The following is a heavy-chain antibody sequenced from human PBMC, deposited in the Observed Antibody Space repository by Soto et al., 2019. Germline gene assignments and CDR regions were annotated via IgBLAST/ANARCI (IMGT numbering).Heavy chain of an antibody. Sequence: EVQLLESGGGLVQPGGSLRLSCAASGFTFSSYAMSWVRQAPGKGLEWVSVISGSGGSTYYADSVKGRFTISRDNSKNTLYLQMNSLRAEDTAVYYCATRAWGYFYFDYWGQGTLGTVSS. J-gene: IGHJ4*02. CDR3: ATRAWGYFYFDY. D-gene: IGHD1-26*01. CDR2: ISGSGGST. V-gene: IGHV3-23*01. CDR1: GFTFSSYA.